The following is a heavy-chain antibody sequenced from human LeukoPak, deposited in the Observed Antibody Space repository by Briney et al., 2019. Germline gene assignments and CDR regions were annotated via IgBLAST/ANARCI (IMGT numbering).Heavy chain of an antibody. V-gene: IGHV4-59*08. CDR2: IYYSGST. D-gene: IGHD5-12*01. J-gene: IGHJ4*02. CDR3: ARHDNEKSGYEIDY. Sequence: PSETLSLTCTVYGGSISSYYWSWIRQPPGKGLEWIGYIYYSGSTNYNPSLKSRVTISVDTSKNQFSLKLSSVTAADTAVYYCARHDNEKSGYEIDYWGQGTLVTVSS. CDR1: GGSISSYY.